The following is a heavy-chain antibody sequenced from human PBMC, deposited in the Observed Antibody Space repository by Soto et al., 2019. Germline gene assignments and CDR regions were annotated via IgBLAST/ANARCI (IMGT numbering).Heavy chain of an antibody. CDR2: INHSGST. D-gene: IGHD3-22*01. CDR3: ARGASTITMIVVVMHYYFDY. CDR1: GGSFSGYY. V-gene: IGHV4-34*01. J-gene: IGHJ4*02. Sequence: LSLTCTVYGGSFSGYYWSWIRQPPGKGLEWIGEINHSGSTNYNPSLKSRVTISVDTSKNRFSLKLSSVTAADTAVYYCARGASTITMIVVVMHYYFDYWGQGTLVTVSS.